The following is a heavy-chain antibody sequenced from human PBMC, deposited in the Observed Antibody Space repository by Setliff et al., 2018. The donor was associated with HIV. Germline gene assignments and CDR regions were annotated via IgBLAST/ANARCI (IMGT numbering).Heavy chain of an antibody. CDR3: ARYGPDTYQPLWSFGV. V-gene: IGHV4-34*01. J-gene: IGHJ2*01. D-gene: IGHD3-10*01. CDR2: INHSGTT. CDR1: GGSFSGYY. Sequence: SETLSLTCAVYGGSFSGYYWSWIRQPQGKGLEWIGEINHSGTTNYNPSLKGRVTISIDTSKNQFSLKLTSVTAADTSVYYCARYGPDTYQPLWSFGVWGRGTMVTVSS.